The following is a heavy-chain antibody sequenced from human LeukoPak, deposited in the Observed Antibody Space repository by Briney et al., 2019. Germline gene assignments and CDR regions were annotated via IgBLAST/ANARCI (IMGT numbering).Heavy chain of an antibody. D-gene: IGHD1-26*01. V-gene: IGHV1-2*02. J-gene: IGHJ5*02. CDR1: GYTFTGYS. CDR2: INPNSGGT. CDR3: AREIVGATHGNWFDP. Sequence: ASVKVSCKASGYTFTGYSMHWVRQAPGQGLEWTGWINPNSGGTNYAQKFQGRVTMTRDTSISTAYMELSRLRSDDTAVYYCAREIVGATHGNWFDPWGQGTLVTVAS.